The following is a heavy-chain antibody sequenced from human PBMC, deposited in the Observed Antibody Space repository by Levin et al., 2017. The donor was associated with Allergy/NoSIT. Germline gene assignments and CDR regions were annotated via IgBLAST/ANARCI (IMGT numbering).Heavy chain of an antibody. J-gene: IGHJ6*03. Sequence: GGSLRLSCAASGFTVSSNYMSWVRQAPGKGLEWVSLIYRGGTTYYADSVKGRFTISGDNSNNTLYLQMNSLRAEDTAVYYCARRYYGLGTYYMDVWGKGTTVTVAS. D-gene: IGHD3-10*01. CDR3: ARRYYGLGTYYMDV. V-gene: IGHV3-66*01. CDR1: GFTVSSNY. CDR2: IYRGGTT.